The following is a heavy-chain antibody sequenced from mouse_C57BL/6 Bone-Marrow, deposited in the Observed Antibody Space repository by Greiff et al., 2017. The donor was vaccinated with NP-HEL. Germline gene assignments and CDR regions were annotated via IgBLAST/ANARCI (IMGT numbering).Heavy chain of an antibody. J-gene: IGHJ3*01. V-gene: IGHV3-6*01. D-gene: IGHD1-1*01. Sequence: DVKLQESGPGLVKPSQSLSLTCSVTGYSITSGYYWNWIRQFPGNKLEWMGYISYDGSNNYNPSLKNRISITRDTSKNQFFLKLNSVTTEDTATYYCARRYGSGAWFAYWGQGTLVTVSA. CDR3: ARRYGSGAWFAY. CDR2: ISYDGSN. CDR1: GYSITSGYY.